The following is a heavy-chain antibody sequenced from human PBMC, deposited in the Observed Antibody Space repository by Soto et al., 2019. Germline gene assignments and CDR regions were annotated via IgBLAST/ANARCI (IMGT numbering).Heavy chain of an antibody. CDR3: ARNYDSNGYANEFDS. D-gene: IGHD3-22*01. CDR2: IYDNGIT. V-gene: IGHV4-59*12. CDR1: GRSITSYY. Sequence: QVVLQESGPGLVKPSETLSLTCSVSGRSITSYYWSWVRQPPGKGLEWIGYIYDNGITSQNPSLKRRGTISADTLPNQFSLKLTAVTGAETAVYYCARNYDSNGYANEFDSWGQGILVTVTS. J-gene: IGHJ4*02.